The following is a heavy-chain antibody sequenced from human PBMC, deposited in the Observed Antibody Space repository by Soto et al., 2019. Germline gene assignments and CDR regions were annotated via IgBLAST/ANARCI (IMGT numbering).Heavy chain of an antibody. Sequence: QVKLVQSGAEVKKPGASVKVSCKASGYTFTGYYMHWVRQAPGQGLEWMGWINPNSGGTNYAQKFQGRVTMTRDTSISTAYMELSRLRSDDTAVYYCARGNRRYCSGGSCYTVDYWGQGTMVTVSS. CDR3: ARGNRRYCSGGSCYTVDY. V-gene: IGHV1-2*02. J-gene: IGHJ4*02. CDR1: GYTFTGYY. D-gene: IGHD2-15*01. CDR2: INPNSGGT.